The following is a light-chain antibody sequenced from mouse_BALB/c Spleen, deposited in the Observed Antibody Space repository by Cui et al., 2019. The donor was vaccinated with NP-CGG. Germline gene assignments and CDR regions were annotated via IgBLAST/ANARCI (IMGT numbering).Light chain of an antibody. CDR2: GTN. V-gene: IGLV1*01. Sequence: QVFVTQDSPPTTSPGETVTLTCRSSTGAVTTSNYANWVQEKPDHLFTGLIGGTNNRAPGVPARFSGSLIGDKAALTITGAQTEDEAIYFCALWYSNHWVFGGGTKLTVL. J-gene: IGLJ1*01. CDR1: TGAVTTSNY. CDR3: ALWYSNHWV.